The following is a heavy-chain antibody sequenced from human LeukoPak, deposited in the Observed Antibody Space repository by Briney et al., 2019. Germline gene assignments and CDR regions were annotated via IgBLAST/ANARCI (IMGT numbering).Heavy chain of an antibody. D-gene: IGHD6-19*01. CDR2: IIPIFGTA. CDR3: ARATVSGWSFDY. J-gene: IGHJ4*02. Sequence: ASVKVSCKASGGTFSSYAISWVLQAPGQGLEWMGRIIPIFGTANYAQKFQGRVTITTDESTSTAYMELSSLRSEDTAVYYCARATVSGWSFDYWGQGTLVTVSS. CDR1: GGTFSSYA. V-gene: IGHV1-69*05.